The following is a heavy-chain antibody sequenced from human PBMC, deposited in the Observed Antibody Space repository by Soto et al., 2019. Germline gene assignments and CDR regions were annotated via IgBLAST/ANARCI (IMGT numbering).Heavy chain of an antibody. CDR3: ARTAGTTYSDYYYYYGMDV. J-gene: IGHJ6*02. CDR2: INPNSGGT. V-gene: IGHV1-2*04. D-gene: IGHD1-7*01. CDR1: GYTFTGYY. Sequence: QVQLVQSGAEVKKPGASVKVSCKASGYTFTGYYMHWVRQAPGQGLEWMGWINPNSGGTNYAQKFQVWVTMTRDTSISTAYMELSRLRSDDTAVYYCARTAGTTYSDYYYYYGMDVWGQGTTVTVSS.